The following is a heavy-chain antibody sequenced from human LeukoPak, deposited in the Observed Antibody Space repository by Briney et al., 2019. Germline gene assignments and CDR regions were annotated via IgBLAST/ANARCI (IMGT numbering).Heavy chain of an antibody. V-gene: IGHV4-59*01. Sequence: SETLSLTCTVSGGSISSYYWSWIRQPPGKGLEWIGYIYYSGSTNYNPSLKSRVTISVDTSKNQFSLKLSSVTAADTAVYYCARVIFAHYYDSSGYPDYWGQGTLVTVSS. J-gene: IGHJ4*02. D-gene: IGHD3-22*01. CDR1: GGSISSYY. CDR2: IYYSGST. CDR3: ARVIFAHYYDSSGYPDY.